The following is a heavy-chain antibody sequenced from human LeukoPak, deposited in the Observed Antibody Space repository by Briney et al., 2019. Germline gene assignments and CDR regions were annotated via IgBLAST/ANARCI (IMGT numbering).Heavy chain of an antibody. CDR2: IIPIFGTA. Sequence: SVKVSCKASGGTFSSYAISWVRQAPGQGLEWMGGIIPIFGTANYAQKFQGRVTITADESTSTAYMELSSLRSEDTAVYYCARDGSWGSKFSDLWSGYWFDPWGQGTLVTVSS. CDR3: ARDGSWGSKFSDLWSGYWFDP. V-gene: IGHV1-69*13. CDR1: GGTFSSYA. D-gene: IGHD3-3*01. J-gene: IGHJ5*02.